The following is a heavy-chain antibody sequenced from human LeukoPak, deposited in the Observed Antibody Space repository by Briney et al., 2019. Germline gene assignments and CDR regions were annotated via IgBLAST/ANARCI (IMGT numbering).Heavy chain of an antibody. Sequence: GESLKISCKGSGYIFTTYWIDWVRQLPGKGLEWMGIIYPGDSDATYSPSFQGQVTISADKSIRTAYLQWSSLKASDTAMYYCASGPRPYGVDYWGQGTLVTVSS. D-gene: IGHD4-17*01. CDR2: IYPGDSDA. CDR3: ASGPRPYGVDY. J-gene: IGHJ4*02. CDR1: GYIFTTYW. V-gene: IGHV5-51*01.